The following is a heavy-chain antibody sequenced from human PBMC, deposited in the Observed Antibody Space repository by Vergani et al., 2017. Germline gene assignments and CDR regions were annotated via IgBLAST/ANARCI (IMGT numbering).Heavy chain of an antibody. Sequence: EVHLVESGGGLVQPGRSLRLSCSGSGFTLGDYAMTWVRQAPGKGLEWVANIKQDGSEKYYVDSVKGRFTISRDNAKNSLYLQMNSLRAEDTAVYYCARGGREGHDYVWGSYRPTFDYWGQGTLVTVSS. CDR2: IKQDGSEK. D-gene: IGHD3-16*02. CDR1: GFTLGDYA. CDR3: ARGGREGHDYVWGSYRPTFDY. V-gene: IGHV3-7*01. J-gene: IGHJ4*02.